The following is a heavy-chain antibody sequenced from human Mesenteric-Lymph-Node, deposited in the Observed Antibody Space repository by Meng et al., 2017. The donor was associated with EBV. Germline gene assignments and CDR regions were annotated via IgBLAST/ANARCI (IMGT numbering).Heavy chain of an antibody. J-gene: IGHJ4*02. CDR3: GGGYISGVPDFDY. CDR1: GGSFSGFY. CDR2: INHRRDT. Sequence: QVRLPQWGAGLLKPSETLSLTCAVSGGSFSGFYWSWIRQSPGKGLEWIGEINHRRDTNYHPSLKSRVTISLDASKNQFSLKLTSVTAADTAVYYCGGGYISGVPDFDYWGQGTLVTVSS. V-gene: IGHV4-34*01. D-gene: IGHD3-10*01.